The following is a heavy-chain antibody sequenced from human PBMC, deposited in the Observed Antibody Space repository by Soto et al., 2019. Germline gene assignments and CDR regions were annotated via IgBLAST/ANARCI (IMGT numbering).Heavy chain of an antibody. CDR2: ISYDGSNK. Sequence: QVQLVESGGGVVQPGRSLRLSCAASGFTFSSYGMHWVRQAPGKGLEWVAVISYDGSNKYYADSVKGRFTISRDNSKNTLYLQMNSLRAEDTAVYYYAKGMDIWGQGTTVTVSS. V-gene: IGHV3-30*18. CDR1: GFTFSSYG. J-gene: IGHJ6*02. CDR3: AKGMDI.